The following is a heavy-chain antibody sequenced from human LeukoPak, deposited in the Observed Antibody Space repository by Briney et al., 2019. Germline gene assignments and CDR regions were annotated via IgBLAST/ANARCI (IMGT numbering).Heavy chain of an antibody. CDR3: ARTIAISGPPSFDY. CDR1: DGSIRNSY. Sequence: PSETLSLTCTVSDGSIRNSYWNWIRQPPGKGLEWIGYIYDSGNTNYNPSLESRVTMSLDTSKNQFSLKLSSVNAADTAVYYCARTIAISGPPSFDYWGQGTLVTVSS. V-gene: IGHV4-59*01. J-gene: IGHJ4*02. D-gene: IGHD3-3*02. CDR2: IYDSGNT.